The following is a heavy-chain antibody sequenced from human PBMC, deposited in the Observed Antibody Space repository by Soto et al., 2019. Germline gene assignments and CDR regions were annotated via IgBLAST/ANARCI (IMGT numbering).Heavy chain of an antibody. J-gene: IGHJ6*02. CDR3: AHSSFPYYGMDV. V-gene: IGHV6-1*01. CDR2: TYYRSKWYN. Sequence: PSQTLSLTCGISGDSVSSNTAAWNWIRQAPSRGLEWLGRTYYRSKWYNDYAVSVTSRITINTDTSKNQFSLQLNSVTPEDTAVYYWAHSSFPYYGMDVWGQGTTVAVSS. D-gene: IGHD6-6*01. CDR1: GDSVSSNTAA.